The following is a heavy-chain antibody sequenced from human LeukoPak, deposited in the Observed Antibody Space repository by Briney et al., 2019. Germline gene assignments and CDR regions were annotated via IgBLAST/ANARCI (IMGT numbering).Heavy chain of an antibody. CDR2: TYYRSKWYN. D-gene: IGHD7-27*01. V-gene: IGHV6-1*01. CDR1: GDSVSSNSAA. J-gene: IGHJ4*02. CDR3: ARDITGGFLYFTFDH. Sequence: KRSQTLSLTCAISGDSVSSNSAAWNWIRQSPSRGLEWLGRTYYRSKWYNDYAVSVKSRITINPDTSKNQFSLKLSSVTAADTAVYYCARDITGGFLYFTFDHWGQGTLVTVSS.